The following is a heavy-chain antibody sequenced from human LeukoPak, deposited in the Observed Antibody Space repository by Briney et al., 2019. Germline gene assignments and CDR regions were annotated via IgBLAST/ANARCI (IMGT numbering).Heavy chain of an antibody. CDR3: ARVHDSSMGGFFDY. Sequence: NPGGSLRLSCAASGFTFSSYSMNWVRQAPGKGLEWVSSISSSSSYIYYADSVKGRFTISRDNAKSSLYLQMNSLRAEDTAMYYCARVHDSSMGGFFDYWGQGTLVTVSS. D-gene: IGHD3-16*01. V-gene: IGHV3-21*01. J-gene: IGHJ4*02. CDR2: ISSSSSYI. CDR1: GFTFSSYS.